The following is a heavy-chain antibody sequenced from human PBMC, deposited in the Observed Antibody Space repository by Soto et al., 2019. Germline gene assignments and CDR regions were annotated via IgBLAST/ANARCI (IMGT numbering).Heavy chain of an antibody. CDR3: ARGWGDDSTDYYYAY. J-gene: IGHJ4*02. CDR1: GGSFNRHT. D-gene: IGHD3-22*01. Sequence: QVQLVQSGAEVRKPGSSVRVSCKASGGSFNRHTISWVRQAPGQGLEWMGGIIPIFGTANHAQKFQGRVTSIADESTSTVYMELSSLRSDDTAIYYCARGWGDDSTDYYYAYWGQGTLVIVSS. V-gene: IGHV1-69*01. CDR2: IIPIFGTA.